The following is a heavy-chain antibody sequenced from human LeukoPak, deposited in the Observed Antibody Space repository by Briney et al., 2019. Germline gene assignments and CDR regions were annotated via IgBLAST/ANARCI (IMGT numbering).Heavy chain of an antibody. Sequence: GGSLTLSCAASGFTFSTYWMHWVRQAPGKGLVWVSRINSDGSSTSYADSVKGRFTISRDNAKNTLYLQMNSLRAEDTAVYYCARFPLGGKSYYFDYWGQGTLVTVSS. CDR3: ARFPLGGKSYYFDY. D-gene: IGHD3-16*01. CDR1: GFTFSTYW. V-gene: IGHV3-74*01. CDR2: INSDGSST. J-gene: IGHJ4*02.